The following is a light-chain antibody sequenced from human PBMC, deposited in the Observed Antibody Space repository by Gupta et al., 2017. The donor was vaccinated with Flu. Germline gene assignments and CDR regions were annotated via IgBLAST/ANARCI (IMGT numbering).Light chain of an antibody. J-gene: IGKJ1*01. V-gene: IGKV3-15*01. Sequence: PATLSVSPGESATLSCRASQGVSSNFAWYQQKPGQAPRLLIYAASTRPTGIPARFSGSGSATEFTLTISSLQSEDFAVYYCQQYNNWPWTFGQGTMVEIK. CDR3: QQYNNWPWT. CDR2: AAS. CDR1: QGVSSN.